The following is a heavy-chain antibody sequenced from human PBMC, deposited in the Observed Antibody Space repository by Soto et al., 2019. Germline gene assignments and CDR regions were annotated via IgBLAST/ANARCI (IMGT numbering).Heavy chain of an antibody. J-gene: IGHJ4*02. CDR1: GGSISSSSYY. CDR3: ALFYGDYFDY. D-gene: IGHD4-17*01. V-gene: IGHV4-39*01. Sequence: PSETLSRTFTVSGGSISSSSYYWGWIRQPPGKGLEWIVSIYYSGSTYYNPSLKSRVTLSVDTSKNQFSLKLSSVTAADTAVYYCALFYGDYFDYWGQGNLVTVSS. CDR2: IYYSGST.